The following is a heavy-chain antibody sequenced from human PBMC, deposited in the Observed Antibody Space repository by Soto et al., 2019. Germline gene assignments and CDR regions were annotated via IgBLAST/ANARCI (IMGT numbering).Heavy chain of an antibody. V-gene: IGHV3-74*01. Sequence: EVQLVESGGGLVQPGGSLRLSCAASGFTFSNTWMHWVRQTPGNGLVWVSRINSHGSEINYADSVRGRFTMSRDNAKNTVYLQMISLRDEDTAVYYCARDLYCGIWFDPWGQGTLVTVSS. CDR1: GFTFSNTW. CDR3: ARDLYCGIWFDP. J-gene: IGHJ5*02. CDR2: INSHGSEI. D-gene: IGHD2-21*01.